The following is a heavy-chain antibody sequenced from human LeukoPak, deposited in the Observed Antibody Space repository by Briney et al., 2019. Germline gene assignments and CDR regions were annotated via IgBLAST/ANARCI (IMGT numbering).Heavy chain of an antibody. D-gene: IGHD2-2*01. CDR1: GFSVTKNY. J-gene: IGHJ4*02. Sequence: GGSLRLSCVVSGFSVTKNYMSWVRQAPGMGLEWVSIIYNSGETYYADSVKGRFTISRDTSKNMVFLQMDSLGAGDTAVYYCATAMFDYWGQGNLVIVSS. CDR3: ATAMFDY. V-gene: IGHV3-66*01. CDR2: IYNSGET.